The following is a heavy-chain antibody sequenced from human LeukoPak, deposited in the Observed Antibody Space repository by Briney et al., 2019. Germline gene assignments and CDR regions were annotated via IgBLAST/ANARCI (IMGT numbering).Heavy chain of an antibody. V-gene: IGHV1-69*06. CDR3: ARDQSSGYPGWFDP. D-gene: IGHD5-12*01. J-gene: IGHJ5*02. CDR2: IIPIFGTA. CDR1: GGTFSSYA. Sequence: SVKVSCKASGGTFSSYAISWVRQAPGQGLEWMGGIIPIFGTANYAQKFQGRVTITADKSTSTAYMELSSLRSEDTAVYYCARDQSSGYPGWFDPWGQGTLVTVSS.